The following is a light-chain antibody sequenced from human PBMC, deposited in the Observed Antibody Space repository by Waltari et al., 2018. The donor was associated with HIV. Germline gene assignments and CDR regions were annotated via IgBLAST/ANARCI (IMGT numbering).Light chain of an antibody. J-gene: IGLJ1*01. Sequence: QSALTQPASVSGSPGPSITISCTGTNSDVGNYNLVSWYQQHPGKAPKLMIYEVNQRPSGISNRFSGSKSDNTASLTISGLQAEDEADYYCCSYASSTTYVFGTGTKITVL. CDR1: NSDVGNYNL. CDR3: CSYASSTTYV. CDR2: EVN. V-gene: IGLV2-23*02.